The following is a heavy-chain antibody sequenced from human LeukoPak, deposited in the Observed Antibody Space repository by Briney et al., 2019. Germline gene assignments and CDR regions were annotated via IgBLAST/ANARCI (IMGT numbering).Heavy chain of an antibody. Sequence: GGSLRLSCAASGFTFSSYWMSWVRQAPGKGLEWVASINQDGSEKYYVDSVKGRFTISRDNAQNSLYLHMHSLRVEDTAVYYCARDPYVSNFDYWGQGTPVTVSS. V-gene: IGHV3-7*03. J-gene: IGHJ4*02. CDR2: INQDGSEK. D-gene: IGHD3-10*02. CDR1: GFTFSSYW. CDR3: ARDPYVSNFDY.